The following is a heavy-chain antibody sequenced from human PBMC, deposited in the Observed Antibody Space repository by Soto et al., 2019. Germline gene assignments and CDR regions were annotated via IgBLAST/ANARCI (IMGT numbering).Heavy chain of an antibody. J-gene: IGHJ4*02. CDR2: IWYDGSNK. CDR1: GFTFSSYG. CDR3: ARQRGRNWAYYFDY. Sequence: QVQLVESGGGVVQPGRSLRLSCAASGFTFSSYGMHWVRQAPGKGLEWVAVIWYDGSNKYYADSVKGRFTISRDNSKNTLYLQMNSLRAEDTAVYYCARQRGRNWAYYFDYWGQGTLVTVSS. V-gene: IGHV3-33*01. D-gene: IGHD7-27*01.